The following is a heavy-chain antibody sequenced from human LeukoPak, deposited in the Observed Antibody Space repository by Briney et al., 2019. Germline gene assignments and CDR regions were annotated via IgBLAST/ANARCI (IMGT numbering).Heavy chain of an antibody. CDR1: GYTFTSYY. CDR3: ARGLTTYYDILTGYWANYYYYYMDV. J-gene: IGHJ6*03. V-gene: IGHV1-46*01. CDR2: INPSGGST. D-gene: IGHD3-9*01. Sequence: ASVKVSCKASGYTFTSYYMHWVRQAPGQGLEWMGIINPSGGSTSYAQKFQGRVTMTRDMSTSTVYMELSSLRSEDTAVYYCARGLTTYYDILTGYWANYYYYYMDVWGKGTTVTISS.